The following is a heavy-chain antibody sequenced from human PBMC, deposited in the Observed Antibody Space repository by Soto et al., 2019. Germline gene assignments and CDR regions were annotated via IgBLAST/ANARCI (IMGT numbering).Heavy chain of an antibody. CDR2: SRNKANSYTT. CDR3: SRDLTASGTYAVDY. Sequence: EVQLVESGGGLVQPGGSLRLSCTASGFSLSDHYVDWVRQAPGKGLEWVGRSRNKANSYTTEYAASVRGRFTISRDDSRNSLYLHMDSLKTEDTAVYYCSRDLTASGTYAVDYWGQGTLVTVSS. D-gene: IGHD3-10*01. J-gene: IGHJ4*02. CDR1: GFSLSDHY. V-gene: IGHV3-72*01.